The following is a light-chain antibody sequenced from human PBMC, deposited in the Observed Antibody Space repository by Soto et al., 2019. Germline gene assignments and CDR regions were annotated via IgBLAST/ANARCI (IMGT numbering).Light chain of an antibody. CDR3: QSYDSGLSGSV. CDR1: SSNIGAGYD. V-gene: IGLV1-40*01. J-gene: IGLJ1*01. Sequence: QSALTQPPSVSGAPGQRVTISCTGSSSNIGAGYDVHWYQQLPGTAPKLLIYGNSNRPSGVPDRFSGSKSGTSASLAITGLQAEDEADYYCQSYDSGLSGSVFGTGTKVTVL. CDR2: GNS.